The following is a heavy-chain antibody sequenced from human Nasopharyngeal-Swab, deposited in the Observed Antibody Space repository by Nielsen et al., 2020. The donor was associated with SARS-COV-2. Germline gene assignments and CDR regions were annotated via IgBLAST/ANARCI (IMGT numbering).Heavy chain of an antibody. Sequence: SETLSLTSTVSGGSISSSSYYWGWIRQPPGKGLEWIGSIYYSGSTYYNPSLKSRVTISVDTSKNQFSLKLSSVTAADTAVYYCATMVYYYTDVWGKGTTVTVSS. D-gene: IGHD3-10*01. CDR3: ATMVYYYTDV. CDR1: GGSISSSSYY. CDR2: IYYSGST. J-gene: IGHJ6*03. V-gene: IGHV4-39*01.